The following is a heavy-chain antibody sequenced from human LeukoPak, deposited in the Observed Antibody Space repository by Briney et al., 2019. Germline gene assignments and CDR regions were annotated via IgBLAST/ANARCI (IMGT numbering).Heavy chain of an antibody. CDR1: GFTVSSNY. J-gene: IGHJ4*02. D-gene: IGHD6-13*01. Sequence: GGSLRLSCAASGFTVSSNYMSWVRQAPGKGLEWVSVIYSGGSTYYADSVKGRFTTSRDNSKNTLYLQMNSLRAEDTAVYYCARDPQYSSSWNFDYWGQGTLVTVSS. V-gene: IGHV3-66*02. CDR2: IYSGGST. CDR3: ARDPQYSSSWNFDY.